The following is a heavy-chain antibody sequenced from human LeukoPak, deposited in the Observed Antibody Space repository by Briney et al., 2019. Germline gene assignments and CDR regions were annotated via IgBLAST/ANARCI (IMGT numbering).Heavy chain of an antibody. CDR2: IYYNGNT. D-gene: IGHD1-26*01. CDR1: DGSINSYY. J-gene: IGHJ6*02. V-gene: IGHV4-59*01. CDR3: ARGRSNYYGMDV. Sequence: SEALSLTCSVSDGSINSYYWNWIRRPPGKGLEWIGYIYYNGNTNYSPSLKSRVTMSVDTSKNLFSLKVSSVTAADTAVYYCARGRSNYYGMDVWGQGTTVTVSS.